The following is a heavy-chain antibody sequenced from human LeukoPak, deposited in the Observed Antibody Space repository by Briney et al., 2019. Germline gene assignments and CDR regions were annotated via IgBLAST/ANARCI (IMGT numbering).Heavy chain of an antibody. V-gene: IGHV3-33*06. Sequence: GGSLRLSCAASGFTFSSYGMHWVRQAPGKGLEWVAVIWYDGSNKYYADAVKGLFPISRDNSKNTLYLQMNSLRAEDTAVYYCAKDRRWLQSPLDYWGQGTLVTVSS. CDR3: AKDRRWLQSPLDY. CDR2: IWYDGSNK. CDR1: GFTFSSYG. J-gene: IGHJ4*02. D-gene: IGHD5-24*01.